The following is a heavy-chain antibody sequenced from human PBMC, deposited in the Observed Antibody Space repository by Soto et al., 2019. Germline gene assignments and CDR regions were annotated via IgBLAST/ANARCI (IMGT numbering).Heavy chain of an antibody. Sequence: SETLSLTCTVSGGSISSSSYYWGWIRQPPGKGLEWIGSIYYSGSTYYNPSLKSRVTISVDTSKNQFSLKLSSVTAADTAVYYCARRQTPSRRGGMDVWGQGTTVTVSS. CDR3: ARRQTPSRRGGMDV. J-gene: IGHJ6*02. CDR2: IYYSGST. CDR1: GGSISSSSYY. D-gene: IGHD6-13*01. V-gene: IGHV4-39*01.